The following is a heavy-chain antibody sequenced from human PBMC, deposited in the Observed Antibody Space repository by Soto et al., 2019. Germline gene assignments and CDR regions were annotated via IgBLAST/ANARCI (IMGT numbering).Heavy chain of an antibody. CDR1: GGFVSSGSYY. Sequence: QVQLQQWGAGLLKPSETLSLTCAVYGGFVSSGSYYWSWIRQPPGKGLEWIGEMSQSGGTHFNPSLKSRVTISVDTFKNQFSLKMSSVTAADTALYYCASVERGTVTTVVDAFDIWGPGTMVTVSS. V-gene: IGHV4-34*01. CDR2: MSQSGGT. J-gene: IGHJ3*02. D-gene: IGHD1-1*01. CDR3: ASVERGTVTTVVDAFDI.